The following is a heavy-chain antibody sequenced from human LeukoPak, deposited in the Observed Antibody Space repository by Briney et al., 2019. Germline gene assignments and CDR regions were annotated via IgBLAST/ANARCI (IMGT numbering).Heavy chain of an antibody. D-gene: IGHD3-22*01. CDR1: GFSVSGNY. CDR2: ISGSGGST. Sequence: GGSLRLSCAASGFSVSGNYMSWVRQAPGKGLEWVSAISGSGGSTYYADSVKGRFTISRDNSKNTLYLQMNSLRAEDTAVYYCAKDRADSSGYYYFHYSWFDPWGQGTLVTVSS. J-gene: IGHJ5*02. V-gene: IGHV3-23*01. CDR3: AKDRADSSGYYYFHYSWFDP.